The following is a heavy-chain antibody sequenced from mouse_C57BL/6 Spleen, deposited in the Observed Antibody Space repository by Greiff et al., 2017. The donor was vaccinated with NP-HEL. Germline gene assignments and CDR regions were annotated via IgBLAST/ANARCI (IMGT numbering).Heavy chain of an antibody. D-gene: IGHD1-1*01. CDR3: ARSNYYGSSYPYYFDY. Sequence: QVQLQQSGAELARPGASVKLSCKASGYTFTSYGISWVKQRTGQGLEWIGEIYPRSGNTYYNEKFKGKATLTADKSSSTAYMELRSLTSEDSAVYFCARSNYYGSSYPYYFDYWGQGTTLTVSS. CDR1: GYTFTSYG. CDR2: IYPRSGNT. V-gene: IGHV1-81*01. J-gene: IGHJ2*01.